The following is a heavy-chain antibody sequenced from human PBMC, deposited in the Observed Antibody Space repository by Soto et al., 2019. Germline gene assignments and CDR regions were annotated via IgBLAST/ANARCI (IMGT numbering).Heavy chain of an antibody. V-gene: IGHV3-33*01. CDR1: GFTFSSYG. D-gene: IGHD1-26*01. CDR2: IWFDGTNY. J-gene: IGHJ6*02. Sequence: QVQLVESGGGVVQPGGSPRLSCAASGFTFSSYGMHWVRQAPGEGLEWVALIWFDGTNYRQADSVRGRFSISRDNSKNTLYLQMDSLRAGDTGVYYCARDFTMGATYSGPSFYSMDVWGQGTTVTVSS. CDR3: ARDFTMGATYSGPSFYSMDV.